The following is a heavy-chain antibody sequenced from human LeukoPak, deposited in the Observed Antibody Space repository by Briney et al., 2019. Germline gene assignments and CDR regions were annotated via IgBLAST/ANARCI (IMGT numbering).Heavy chain of an antibody. J-gene: IGHJ5*02. V-gene: IGHV3-23*01. D-gene: IGHD2-15*01. CDR1: GFTFREFS. Sequence: PGGSLRLSCAASGFTFREFSLIWLRQAPGKGLEWVSNIRSNGGDTYYTDSVKGRFTISRDNSKNTLYLEMNSLRAGDTAVYYCAKGGYTTWFDPWGQGTLVTVSS. CDR3: AKGGYTTWFDP. CDR2: IRSNGGDT.